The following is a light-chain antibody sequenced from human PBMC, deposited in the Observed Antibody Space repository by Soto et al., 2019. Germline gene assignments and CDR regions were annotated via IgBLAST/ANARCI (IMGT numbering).Light chain of an antibody. CDR2: HAS. Sequence: EIVLTQSPATLSLSPGEGATLSCRASQSVSSYLAWYQQKPGQAPRLLIYHASNRATGIPARFSGSGSGTDFTLTISSLEPEDFAVYYCQQRANSLITFGQGTRLEMK. V-gene: IGKV3-11*01. J-gene: IGKJ5*01. CDR1: QSVSSY. CDR3: QQRANSLIT.